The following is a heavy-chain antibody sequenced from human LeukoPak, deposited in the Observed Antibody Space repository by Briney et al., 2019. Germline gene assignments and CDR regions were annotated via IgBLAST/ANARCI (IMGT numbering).Heavy chain of an antibody. CDR3: AKGWHGAPPGYFDL. V-gene: IGHV3-53*01. CDR1: GFTVDSNY. Sequence: GGSLRLSCAASGFTVDSNYLSWVRQAPGKGLEWVSTIYTGGNTYYAASVKGRFTISRDNSKNTLYLQMNSLRAEDTAVYYCAKGWHGAPPGYFDLWGRGTLVTVSS. D-gene: IGHD4-17*01. CDR2: IYTGGNT. J-gene: IGHJ2*01.